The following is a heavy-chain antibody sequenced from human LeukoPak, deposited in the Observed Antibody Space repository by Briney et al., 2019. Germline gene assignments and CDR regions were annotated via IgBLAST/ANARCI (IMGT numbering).Heavy chain of an antibody. Sequence: GGSLRLSCAASGFTFDDYGMSWVRQAPGKGLEWVSVIYSGGSTYYADSVKGRFTISRDNAKNSLYLQMNSLRADDTAVYYCARETYCSGGSCYKGNAFDIWGQGTMVTVSS. CDR2: IYSGGST. CDR3: ARETYCSGGSCYKGNAFDI. V-gene: IGHV3-66*01. CDR1: GFTFDDYG. J-gene: IGHJ3*02. D-gene: IGHD2-15*01.